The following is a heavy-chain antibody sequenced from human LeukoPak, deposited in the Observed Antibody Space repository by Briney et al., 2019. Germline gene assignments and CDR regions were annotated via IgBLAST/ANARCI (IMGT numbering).Heavy chain of an antibody. Sequence: GGSLRLSCAASGFTFSTYWMSWVRQTTGNGLEWVANIKKDGSEEYYVDSVKGRFTISRDNAKNSLYLQMNSLRAEDTAVYYCASYGSGLGCPFDHWGQGTLVTVSS. CDR2: IKKDGSEE. CDR3: ASYGSGLGCPFDH. V-gene: IGHV3-7*01. CDR1: GFTFSTYW. J-gene: IGHJ4*02. D-gene: IGHD2-15*01.